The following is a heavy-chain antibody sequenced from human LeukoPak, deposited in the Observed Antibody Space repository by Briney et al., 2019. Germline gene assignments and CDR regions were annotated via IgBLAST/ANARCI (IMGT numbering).Heavy chain of an antibody. CDR2: IYYSGST. V-gene: IGHV4-31*03. CDR1: GGSISSGVYY. Sequence: PSETLSLTCTVSGGSISSGVYYWSWIRQHPGQGLEWIGYIYYSGSTYYNPSLKSRVTISVDTSKNQFSLKLSSVTAADTAVYYCARVLHLYDSIDYWGQGTLVTVSS. J-gene: IGHJ4*02. D-gene: IGHD3-22*01. CDR3: ARVLHLYDSIDY.